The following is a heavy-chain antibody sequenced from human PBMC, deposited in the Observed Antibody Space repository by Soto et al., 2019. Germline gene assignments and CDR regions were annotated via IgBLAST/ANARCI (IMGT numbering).Heavy chain of an antibody. J-gene: IGHJ4*02. CDR3: ARGVQDYYDSSGYYRFDY. D-gene: IGHD3-22*01. V-gene: IGHV4-59*01. CDR2: IYYSGST. Sequence: PSETLSLTCTVSGGSIISYYWIWIRQPPGKGLEWIGYIYYSGSTNYNPSLKSRVTISVDTSKNQFSLKLSSVTAADTAVYYCARGVQDYYDSSGYYRFDYWGQGTLVTVSS. CDR1: GGSIISYY.